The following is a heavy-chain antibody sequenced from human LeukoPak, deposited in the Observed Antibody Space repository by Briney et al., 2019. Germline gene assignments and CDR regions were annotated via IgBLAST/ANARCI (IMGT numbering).Heavy chain of an antibody. V-gene: IGHV5-51*01. CDR1: GYSFTSYW. J-gene: IGHJ6*02. CDR2: IYPGDSDT. CDR3: ARLSSTGRNYYYGMDV. D-gene: IGHD2-2*01. Sequence: RGESLKISCKGSGYSFTSYWIGWVRQMPGKGLEWMGIIYPGDSDTRYSPSFQGQVTISADKSISTAYLQWSSLKASDTAMYYCARLSSTGRNYYYGMDVWGQGTTVTVSS.